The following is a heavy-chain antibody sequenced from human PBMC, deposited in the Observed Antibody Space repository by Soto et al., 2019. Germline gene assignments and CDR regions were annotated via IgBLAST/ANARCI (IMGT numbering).Heavy chain of an antibody. J-gene: IGHJ6*02. V-gene: IGHV1-46*03. CDR2: INPSGGST. CDR3: AREGYDSSGPYGMDV. CDR1: GYTFSNYG. Sequence: ASVKVSCKASGYTFSNYGISWVRQAPGQGLEWMGIINPSGGSTSYAQKFQGRVTMTRDTSTSTVYMELSSLRSEDTAVYYCAREGYDSSGPYGMDVWGQGTTVTVSS. D-gene: IGHD3-22*01.